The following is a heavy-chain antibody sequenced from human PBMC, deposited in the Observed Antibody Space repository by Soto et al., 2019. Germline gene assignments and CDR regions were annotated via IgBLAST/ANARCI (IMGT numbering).Heavy chain of an antibody. CDR2: LYTSGNT. CDR3: ARDGVGPHGMDV. D-gene: IGHD2-8*01. CDR1: GGSISSGGYY. Sequence: ASETLSLTCTVSGGSISSGGYYWSWIRQHPGKGLDWIGRLYTSGNTDYNPSLKGRVTMSLDTSKNQFSLKVNSVTAADTAVYYCARDGVGPHGMDVWGQGTTVTVSS. J-gene: IGHJ6*02. V-gene: IGHV4-61*02.